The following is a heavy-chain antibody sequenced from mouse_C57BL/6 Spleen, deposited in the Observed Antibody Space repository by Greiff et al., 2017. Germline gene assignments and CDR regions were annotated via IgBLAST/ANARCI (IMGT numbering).Heavy chain of an antibody. Sequence: QVQLQQPGAELVKPGASVKLSCKASGYTFTSYWMQWVQQRPGQGLEWIGEIDPSDSYTNYNQKFKGKATLTVDTSSSTAYMQLSSLTSEDSAVYYCARGNYYGSSYDYWGQGTTLTVSS. J-gene: IGHJ2*01. CDR3: ARGNYYGSSYDY. CDR1: GYTFTSYW. CDR2: IDPSDSYT. V-gene: IGHV1-50*01. D-gene: IGHD1-1*01.